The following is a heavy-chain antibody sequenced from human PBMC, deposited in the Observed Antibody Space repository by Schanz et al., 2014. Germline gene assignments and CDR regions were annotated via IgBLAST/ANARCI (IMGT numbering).Heavy chain of an antibody. CDR3: ARDSPRRVAVLGY. CDR1: GYTFTNYG. J-gene: IGHJ4*02. Sequence: QVQLVQSGAEVKKPGASVKVSCKASGYTFTNYGISWVRQAPGQGVEWMGWISDHKGNTYYAQKLQGRVTMTTDTTTSTAYMELRSLRSDDAAVYYCARDSPRRVAVLGYWGQGTLVTVSS. V-gene: IGHV1-18*04. D-gene: IGHD6-19*01. CDR2: ISDHKGNT.